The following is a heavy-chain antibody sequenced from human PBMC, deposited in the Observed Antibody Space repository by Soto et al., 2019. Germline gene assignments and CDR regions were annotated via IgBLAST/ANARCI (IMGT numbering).Heavy chain of an antibody. Sequence: SETLSLTCTVSGDSFTSYYWSWIRQPPGKGLEWIGYIYHSGSANYNPSLKSRVTISVDTSKNQFSLKLSSVTAADTAVYYCARDLAWFDPWGQGTLVTVSS. J-gene: IGHJ5*02. D-gene: IGHD3-16*01. V-gene: IGHV4-59*12. CDR3: ARDLAWFDP. CDR2: IYHSGSA. CDR1: GDSFTSYY.